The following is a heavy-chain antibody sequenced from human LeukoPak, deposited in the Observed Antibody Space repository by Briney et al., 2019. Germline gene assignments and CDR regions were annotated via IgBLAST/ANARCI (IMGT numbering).Heavy chain of an antibody. V-gene: IGHV4-4*02. CDR3: ARGVTTILGYYYYYMDV. Sequence: PSGTLSLTCAVFGGSISSSNWWSWVRQPPGKGLEWIGEIYHSGSTNYDPSLKSRVTISVDKSKNQFSLKLSSVTAADTAVYYCARGVTTILGYYYYYMDVWGKGTTVTVSS. D-gene: IGHD5-12*01. CDR2: IYHSGST. J-gene: IGHJ6*03. CDR1: GGSISSSNW.